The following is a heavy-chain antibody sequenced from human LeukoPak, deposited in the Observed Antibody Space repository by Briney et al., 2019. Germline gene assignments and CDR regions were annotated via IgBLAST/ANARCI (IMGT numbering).Heavy chain of an antibody. CDR1: GYTFTGYY. Sequence: ASVKVSCKASGYTFTGYYMHWVGQAPGQGLEWMGWINPNSGGTNYAQKFQGRVTMTRDTSISTAYMELSRLRSDDTAVYYCARDSARGSRIAVAVLPSYYFDYWGQGTLVTVSS. J-gene: IGHJ4*02. CDR2: INPNSGGT. D-gene: IGHD6-19*01. CDR3: ARDSARGSRIAVAVLPSYYFDY. V-gene: IGHV1-2*02.